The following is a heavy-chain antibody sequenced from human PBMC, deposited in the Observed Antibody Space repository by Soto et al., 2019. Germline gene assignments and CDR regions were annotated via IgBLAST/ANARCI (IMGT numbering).Heavy chain of an antibody. Sequence: GESLKISCEGSGYNFNTYWIGWVRQMPGKGLEWMALIYPGDSDTRYSPSFEGQVTLSVDRSISTAYLQWSSLKASDAAIYYCATSTVSYVDIVSSTTRGYFDHWGQGTLVTVSS. D-gene: IGHD5-12*01. CDR2: IYPGDSDT. J-gene: IGHJ4*02. CDR1: GYNFNTYW. CDR3: ATSTVSYVDIVSSTTRGYFDH. V-gene: IGHV5-51*01.